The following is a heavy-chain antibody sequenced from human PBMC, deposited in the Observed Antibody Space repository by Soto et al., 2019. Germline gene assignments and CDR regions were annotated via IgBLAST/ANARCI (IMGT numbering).Heavy chain of an antibody. Sequence: TSETLSLTCAVSGGSISSGGYSWSWIRQPPGKGLEWIGYIYHSGSTYYNPSLKSRVTISVDKSKNQFSLKLSSVTAADTAVYYCARRGYSYGSDFDYWGQGTLVTVS. J-gene: IGHJ4*02. D-gene: IGHD5-18*01. CDR1: GGSISSGGYS. V-gene: IGHV4-30-2*01. CDR3: ARRGYSYGSDFDY. CDR2: IYHSGST.